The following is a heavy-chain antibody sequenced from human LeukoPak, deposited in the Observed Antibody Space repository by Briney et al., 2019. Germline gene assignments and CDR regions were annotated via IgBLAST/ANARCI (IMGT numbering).Heavy chain of an antibody. CDR2: ISYDRSDK. CDR3: AKDRYSSGWGAAFDI. CDR1: GFTFSDSG. V-gene: IGHV3-30*18. Sequence: GGSLRLSCAASGFTFSDSGMHWVRQAPGKGLEWASYISYDRSDKYYADSVKGRFTLSRGSAKNTQYLQMNSLRAEDTAVYYCAKDRYSSGWGAAFDIWGQGTMVTVSA. D-gene: IGHD6-19*01. J-gene: IGHJ3*02.